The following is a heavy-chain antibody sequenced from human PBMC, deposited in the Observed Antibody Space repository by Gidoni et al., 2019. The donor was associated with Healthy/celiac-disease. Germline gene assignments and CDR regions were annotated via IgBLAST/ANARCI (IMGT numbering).Heavy chain of an antibody. V-gene: IGHV4-34*01. CDR2: INHSGST. J-gene: IGHJ6*02. Sequence: QVQLQQWGAGLLKPSETLSLTCAVYGGSFSGYYWSWIRQPPGKGMEWIGEINHSGSTNYNPSLKSRVTISVDTSKNQCSLKLSSVTAADTAVYYCARGPGSEDIVVVPAFSGMDVWGQGTTVTVSS. CDR1: GGSFSGYY. D-gene: IGHD2-2*01. CDR3: ARGPGSEDIVVVPAFSGMDV.